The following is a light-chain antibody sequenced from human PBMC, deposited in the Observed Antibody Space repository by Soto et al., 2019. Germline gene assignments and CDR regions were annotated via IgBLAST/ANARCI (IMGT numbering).Light chain of an antibody. V-gene: IGKV3-15*01. Sequence: EIVLTQSPATLSLSPGERATLSCGASQSVSSNLAWYQQKPGQAPRLLIYGASTRATGIPARFSGSGSGTEFTLTISSLQSEDYAVYYCHQYNNWPPWTFGQGTKVDIK. J-gene: IGKJ1*01. CDR2: GAS. CDR1: QSVSSN. CDR3: HQYNNWPPWT.